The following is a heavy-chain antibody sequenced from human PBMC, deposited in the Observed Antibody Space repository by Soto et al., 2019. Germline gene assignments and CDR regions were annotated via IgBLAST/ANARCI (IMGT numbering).Heavy chain of an antibody. CDR2: IDPSDSYT. D-gene: IGHD3-16*02. J-gene: IGHJ5*02. CDR3: ARLRTYRGADAGPVGWFDT. Sequence: PGESLKISCKGSGYSFTSYWISWVRQMPGKGLEWMGRIDPSDSYTNYSPSFQGHVTISADKSISTAYLQWSSLKASDTAMYYCARLRTYRGADAGPVGWFDTWGQGTLVTVSS. CDR1: GYSFTSYW. V-gene: IGHV5-10-1*01.